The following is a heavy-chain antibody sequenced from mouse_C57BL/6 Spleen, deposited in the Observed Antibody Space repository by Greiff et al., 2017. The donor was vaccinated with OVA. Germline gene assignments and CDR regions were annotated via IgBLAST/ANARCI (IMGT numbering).Heavy chain of an antibody. CDR3: ARMGYYGSSSGAMDY. CDR1: GYTFTSYW. CDR2: IDPCDSYT. D-gene: IGHD1-1*01. V-gene: IGHV1-59*01. Sequence: QVQLQQPGAELVRPGTSVKLSCKASGYTFTSYWMHWVKQRPGQGLEWIGVIDPCDSYTNYNQKLKGKATLTVDTSSNNAYMQLSSLTSEDAAVYYCARMGYYGSSSGAMDYWGQGTSVTVSS. J-gene: IGHJ4*01.